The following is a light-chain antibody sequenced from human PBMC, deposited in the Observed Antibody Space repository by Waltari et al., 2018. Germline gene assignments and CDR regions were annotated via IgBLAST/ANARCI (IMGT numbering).Light chain of an antibody. CDR2: DVS. CDR3: KSYTSSSTLV. J-gene: IGLJ3*02. Sequence: QSALTQPASVSGSPGQSITISCTGTSNDVGGYNYVSWYQQHPGKAPKLMIYDVSSRRAGVSNRFAGSKSGNTASLTISGLQAEDEADYYCKSYTSSSTLVFGGGTKLTVL. CDR1: SNDVGGYNY. V-gene: IGLV2-14*03.